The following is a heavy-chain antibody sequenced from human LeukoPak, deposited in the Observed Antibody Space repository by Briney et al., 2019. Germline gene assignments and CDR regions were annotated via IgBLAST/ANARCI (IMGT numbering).Heavy chain of an antibody. CDR2: ISYDGSNK. CDR1: GFTFSNYG. D-gene: IGHD3-3*01. CDR3: AKDGLRFLEWLSKNYYMDV. V-gene: IGHV3-30*18. Sequence: GGSLRLSCAASGFTFSNYGMHWVRQAPGKGLEWVAVISYDGSNKYYADSVKGRFTISRDNSKNTLYLQMNSLRAEDTAVYYCAKDGLRFLEWLSKNYYMDVWGKGTTVTVSS. J-gene: IGHJ6*03.